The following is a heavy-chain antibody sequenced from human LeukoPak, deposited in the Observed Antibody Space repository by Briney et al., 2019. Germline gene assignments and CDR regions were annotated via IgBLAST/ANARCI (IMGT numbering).Heavy chain of an antibody. CDR3: ARDYWWNYDY. V-gene: IGHV3-30-3*01. CDR1: GFTFSDYA. CDR2: ISKDGSDK. D-gene: IGHD1-7*01. Sequence: GGSLRLSCAASGFTFSDYAMHWVRQAPGKGLEWVAVISKDGSDKYYPGSVRGRFTISRDNSKNTIYLQMDSLRAEGTAIYYCARDYWWNYDYWGQGTLVTVSS. J-gene: IGHJ4*02.